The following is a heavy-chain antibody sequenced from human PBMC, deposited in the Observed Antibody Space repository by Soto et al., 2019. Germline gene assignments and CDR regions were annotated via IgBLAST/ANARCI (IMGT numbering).Heavy chain of an antibody. CDR2: IIPIFGTA. D-gene: IGHD1-1*01. J-gene: IGHJ6*02. CDR1: GGTFSSYA. Sequence: QVQLVQSGAEVKKPGSSLKVSCKASGGTFSSYAISWVRQAPGQGLEWMGGIIPIFGTANYAQKFQGRVTITADESKSTAYMELSSLRFEDTAVYYCAREMANNRYYYYGMDVWGQGTNVTVSS. V-gene: IGHV1-69*01. CDR3: AREMANNRYYYYGMDV.